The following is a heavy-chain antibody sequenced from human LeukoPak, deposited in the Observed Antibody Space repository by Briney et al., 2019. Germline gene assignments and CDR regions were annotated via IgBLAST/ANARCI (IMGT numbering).Heavy chain of an antibody. Sequence: ASVTVSCKASGGTFSSYVINWVRQATGQRPEWMGWMSPNSGDTGYAQKFQDRVTMTRNTSISTAYMELSSLRSDDTAVYYCARGPPNWGYDYWGPGTLVTVSS. J-gene: IGHJ4*02. CDR3: ARGPPNWGYDY. CDR2: MSPNSGDT. CDR1: GGTFSSYV. D-gene: IGHD7-27*01. V-gene: IGHV1-8*02.